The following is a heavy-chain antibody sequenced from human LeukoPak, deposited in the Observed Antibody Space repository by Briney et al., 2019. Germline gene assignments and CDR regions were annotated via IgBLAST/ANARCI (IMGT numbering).Heavy chain of an antibody. CDR3: AREIKYGGRYNWFDP. D-gene: IGHD4-23*01. CDR1: GYTFTSYD. J-gene: IGHJ5*02. CDR2: MNPNSGNT. Sequence: ASVKVSCKASGYTFTSYDINWVRQATGQGLEWMGWMNPNSGNTGYAQKFQGRVTITRNTSISTAYMELSSLRSEDTAVYYCAREIKYGGRYNWFDPWGQGTLVTVSS. V-gene: IGHV1-8*03.